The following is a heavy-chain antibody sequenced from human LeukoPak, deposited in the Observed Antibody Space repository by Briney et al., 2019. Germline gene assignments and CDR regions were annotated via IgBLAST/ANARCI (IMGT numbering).Heavy chain of an antibody. D-gene: IGHD4-17*01. CDR2: IYDSGST. J-gene: IGHJ5*02. CDR1: GGSIRSSYYY. CDR3: TRWTRVPGS. V-gene: IGHV4-39*07. Sequence: SETLSLTCTVSGGSIRSSYYYWGWIRQPPGKGLEWIGSIYDSGSTYYNPSLKSRVTISVDTSKNQFSLTLRSVTAADTAVYYCTRWTRVPGSWGQGILVTVSS.